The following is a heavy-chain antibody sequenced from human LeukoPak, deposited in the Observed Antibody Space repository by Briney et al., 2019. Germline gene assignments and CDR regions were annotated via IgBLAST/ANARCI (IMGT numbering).Heavy chain of an antibody. CDR2: IYPGDSDT. CDR3: AAGVLGSGPVHFDY. Sequence: YWSWIRQHPGKGLEWMGIIYPGDSDTRYSPSFQGQVTISADKSISTAYLQWSSLKASDTAMYYCAAGVLGSGPVHFDYWGQGTLVTVSS. V-gene: IGHV5-51*01. D-gene: IGHD2-15*01. CDR1: YW. J-gene: IGHJ4*02.